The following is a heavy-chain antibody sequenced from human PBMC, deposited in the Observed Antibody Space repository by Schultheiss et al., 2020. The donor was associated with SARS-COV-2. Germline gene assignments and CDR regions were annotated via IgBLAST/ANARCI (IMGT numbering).Heavy chain of an antibody. V-gene: IGHV4-39*07. Sequence: SETLSLTCTVSGGSISSSSYYWGWIRQPPGKGLEWIGNIYYSGSTNYNPSLKSRVTISVDTSKNQFSLKLSSVTAADTAVYYCASVVPAATRHDAFDIWGQGTMVTVSS. CDR2: IYYSGST. CDR3: ASVVPAATRHDAFDI. D-gene: IGHD2-2*01. J-gene: IGHJ3*02. CDR1: GGSISSSSYY.